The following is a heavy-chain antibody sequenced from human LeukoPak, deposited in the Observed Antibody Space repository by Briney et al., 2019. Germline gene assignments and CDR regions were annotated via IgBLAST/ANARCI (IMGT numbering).Heavy chain of an antibody. CDR1: GGTFSSYA. J-gene: IGHJ6*03. CDR3: ARDLNTPEGYYMDV. Sequence: SVKVSFKASGGTFSSYAISWVRQAPGQGLEWMGGIIPIFGIAEDAQKFQVRVTLTTHESTSTAYMELSSLRSEHTAVYYCARDLNTPEGYYMDVWGKGTTVTVSS. D-gene: IGHD2/OR15-2a*01. V-gene: IGHV1-69*05. CDR2: IIPIFGIA.